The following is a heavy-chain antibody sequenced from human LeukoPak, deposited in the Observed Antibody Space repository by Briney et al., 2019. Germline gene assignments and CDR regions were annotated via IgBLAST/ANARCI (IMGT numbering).Heavy chain of an antibody. D-gene: IGHD3-22*01. V-gene: IGHV4-34*01. Sequence: SETLSLTCAVYRVSFSDFYCSWIRQSPGKGLEWIGEINHSGSTNYNPSLKSRVTISVDTSRNQLSLKLSSLTAADTAVYYCAYSSAYQQHWGQGTLVTVSS. CDR1: RVSFSDFY. J-gene: IGHJ1*01. CDR3: AYSSAYQQH. CDR2: INHSGST.